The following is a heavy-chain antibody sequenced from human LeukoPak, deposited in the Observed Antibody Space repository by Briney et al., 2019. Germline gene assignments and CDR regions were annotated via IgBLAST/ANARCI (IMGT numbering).Heavy chain of an antibody. CDR2: ISYDGSNK. J-gene: IGHJ4*02. CDR3: ARDGGSGWYPEYFDY. Sequence: PGGSLRLSCAASGFTFSTYDMHWVRQAPGKGLEWVAVISYDGSNKYYADSVKGRFTISRDNSKNTLYLQMNSLRAEDTAVYYCARDGGSGWYPEYFDYWGQGTLVTVSS. V-gene: IGHV3-30*03. D-gene: IGHD6-19*01. CDR1: GFTFSTYD.